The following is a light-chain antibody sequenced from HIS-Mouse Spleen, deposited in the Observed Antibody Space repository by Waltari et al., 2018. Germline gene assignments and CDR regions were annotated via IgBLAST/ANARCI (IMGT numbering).Light chain of an antibody. CDR3: QQYYSTPRT. Sequence: DIVMTQSPDSLAVSLGERATINCKSSQSVLYSSNNKNYLAGDHQKPGQPPKMLIYWASTRESGVPDRFSGSGSGTDFTLTISSLQAEDVAVYYCQQYYSTPRTFGQGTKVEIK. J-gene: IGKJ1*01. V-gene: IGKV4-1*01. CDR2: WAS. CDR1: QSVLYSSNNKNY.